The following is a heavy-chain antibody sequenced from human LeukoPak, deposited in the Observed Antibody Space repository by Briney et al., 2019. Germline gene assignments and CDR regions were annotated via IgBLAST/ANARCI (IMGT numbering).Heavy chain of an antibody. CDR3: ARDVSAGEYSSLGDAFDI. CDR2: ISGSGGST. V-gene: IGHV3-23*01. Sequence: GGSLRLSCAASGFTFSTYYLTWVRQAPGKGLEWVSGISGSGGSTFYADSVKGRFTVSRDNAKNLLYLQMNSLRAEDTAVYYCARDVSAGEYSSLGDAFDIWGQGTMVTVSS. J-gene: IGHJ3*02. CDR1: GFTFSTYY. D-gene: IGHD6-6*01.